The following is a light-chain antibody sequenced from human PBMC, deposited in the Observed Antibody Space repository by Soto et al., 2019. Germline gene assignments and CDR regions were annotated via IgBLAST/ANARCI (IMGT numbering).Light chain of an antibody. Sequence: DVVMTQSPLSLPVTLGQPASISCRSSQSLVHSDGDTYLNWFQQRPGQSPRRLIYKVSNRDSGVPARFSGSGSGTDFTLKISRVEAEDFGVYYCMQGTHWPRTFGQGTKVEIK. V-gene: IGKV2-30*02. CDR3: MQGTHWPRT. CDR1: QSLVHSDGDTY. J-gene: IGKJ1*01. CDR2: KVS.